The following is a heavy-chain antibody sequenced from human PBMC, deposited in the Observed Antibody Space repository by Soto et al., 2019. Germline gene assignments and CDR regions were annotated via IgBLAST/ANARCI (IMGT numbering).Heavy chain of an antibody. CDR1: GFTFSSYA. V-gene: IGHV3-30-3*01. CDR3: ATDWLSDV. D-gene: IGHD3-9*01. CDR2: ISYDGSNK. J-gene: IGHJ6*02. Sequence: QVQLVESGGGVVQPGRSLRLSCAASGFTFSSYAMHWVRQAPGKGLEWVAVISYDGSNKYYADSVKGRFTISRDNSKNTLYLQMNSLRAEDTAVYYCATDWLSDVWGQGTTVTVSS.